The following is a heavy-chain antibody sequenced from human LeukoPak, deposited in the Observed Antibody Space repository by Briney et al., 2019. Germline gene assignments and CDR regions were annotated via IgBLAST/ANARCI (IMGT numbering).Heavy chain of an antibody. J-gene: IGHJ4*02. Sequence: PSETLSLTCTVSGGSISSGGYYWSWIRQHPGKGLEWIGYIYHSGSTYYNPSLKSRVTISVDRSKNQFSLKLSSVTAADTAVYYCARLRRLYFDYWGQGTLVTVSS. CDR3: ARLRRLYFDY. CDR1: GGSISSGGYY. D-gene: IGHD3-16*01. CDR2: IYHSGST. V-gene: IGHV4-30-2*01.